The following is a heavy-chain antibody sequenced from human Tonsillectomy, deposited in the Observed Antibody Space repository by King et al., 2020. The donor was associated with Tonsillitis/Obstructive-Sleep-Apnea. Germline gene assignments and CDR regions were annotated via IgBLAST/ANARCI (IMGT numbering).Heavy chain of an antibody. V-gene: IGHV4-39*07. CDR1: GGSISSSSYY. CDR2: IYYSGST. CDR3: ARDSWDTDYYYYYGMDV. J-gene: IGHJ6*02. Sequence: QLQESGPGLVKPSETLSLTCTVSGGSISSSSYYWGWIRQPPGKGLEWIGSIYYSGSTYYNPSLKNRVTISVDTSTNQFSLKLSSVTAADTAVYYCARDSWDTDYYYYYGMDVWGQGTTVTVSS. D-gene: IGHD5-18*01.